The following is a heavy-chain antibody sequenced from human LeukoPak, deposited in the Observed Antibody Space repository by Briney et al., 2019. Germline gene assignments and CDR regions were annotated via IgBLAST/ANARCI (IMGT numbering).Heavy chain of an antibody. V-gene: IGHV1-2*02. CDR1: GYTLTDYY. CDR3: ARAHMTTVTLGDY. Sequence: ASVKVSCKASGYTLTDYYIHWVRQAPGQGLECMGWINPNSGVTNYAQKFQGRVTLTRDTPISTAYMEVSRLRSDDTAVYYCARAHMTTVTLGDYWGQGTLVTVYS. CDR2: INPNSGVT. J-gene: IGHJ4*02. D-gene: IGHD4-11*01.